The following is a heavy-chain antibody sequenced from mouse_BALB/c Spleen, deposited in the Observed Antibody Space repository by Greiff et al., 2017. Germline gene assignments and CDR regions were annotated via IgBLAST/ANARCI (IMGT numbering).Heavy chain of an antibody. CDR1: GYSFTSYY. J-gene: IGHJ3*01. CDR2: IDPFNGGT. V-gene: IGHV1S135*01. Sequence: LQESGPELMKPGASVKISCKASGYSFTSYYMHWVKQSHGKSLEWIGYIDPFNGGTSYNQKFKGKATLTVDKSSSTAYMHLSSLTSEDSAVYYCAKTMITEGFAYWGQGTLVTVSA. CDR3: AKTMITEGFAY. D-gene: IGHD2-4*01.